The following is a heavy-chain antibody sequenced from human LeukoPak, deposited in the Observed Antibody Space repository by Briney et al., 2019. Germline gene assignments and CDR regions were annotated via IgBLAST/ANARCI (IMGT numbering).Heavy chain of an antibody. CDR3: VKASSSSPQYNWFDA. CDR2: IKTDGSET. CDR1: GFTFSNYW. D-gene: IGHD6-6*01. V-gene: IGHV3-74*01. J-gene: IGHJ5*02. Sequence: GGSLRLSCAASGFTFSNYWMHWVRQIPGKGLEWVSRIKTDGSETTYADSVKGRLTISRDNSKNTLYLQMNSLRAEDTALYYCVKASSSSPQYNWFDAWGQGTLVTVSS.